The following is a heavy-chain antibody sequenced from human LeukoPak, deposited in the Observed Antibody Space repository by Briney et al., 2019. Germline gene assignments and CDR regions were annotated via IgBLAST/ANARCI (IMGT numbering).Heavy chain of an antibody. V-gene: IGHV3-23*01. CDR1: GFTFSSYA. CDR3: AKDHCSNGVCYFRV. CDR2: ISGSGGNT. D-gene: IGHD2-8*01. Sequence: GGSLRLSCAASGFTFSSYAMSWVRQAPGKGLEWVSTISGSGGNTYYADSVKGRFTISRDNSKNTLYLQMSSLRAEDTAVYFCAKDHCSNGVCYFRVGGKGTAVTVSS. J-gene: IGHJ6*04.